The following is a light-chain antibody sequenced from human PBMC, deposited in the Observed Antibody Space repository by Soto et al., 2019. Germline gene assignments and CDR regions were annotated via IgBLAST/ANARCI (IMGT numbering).Light chain of an antibody. CDR1: RNIGSW. Sequence: DIQMTQSPSTLSASIGDRVTITCRASRNIGSWLAWYQQKAGKAPNLLIYKASTLETGVPSRFSGSASGTEFTLTISSLQPEDVATYYCQQYDNLLTFGGGTKVDIK. CDR3: QQYDNLLT. CDR2: KAS. V-gene: IGKV1-5*03. J-gene: IGKJ4*01.